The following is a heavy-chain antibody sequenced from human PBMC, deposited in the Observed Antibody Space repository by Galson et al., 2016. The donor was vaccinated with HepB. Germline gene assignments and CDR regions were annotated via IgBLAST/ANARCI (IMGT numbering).Heavy chain of an antibody. CDR2: ISYDGAGK. Sequence: SLRLSCAASGFTFDDYGMSWVRQAPGKGLEWVAVISYDGAGKYYADSVKGRSTLSRDNSKNTLYLEMNSLRPEDTAVYNCARVYSGNYEVQFDYWGRGTLITVSS. CDR3: ARVYSGNYEVQFDY. D-gene: IGHD1-26*01. CDR1: GFTFDDYG. V-gene: IGHV3-30*03. J-gene: IGHJ4*02.